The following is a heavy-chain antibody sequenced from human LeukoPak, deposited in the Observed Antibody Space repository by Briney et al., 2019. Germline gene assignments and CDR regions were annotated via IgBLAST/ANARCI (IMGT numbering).Heavy chain of an antibody. CDR1: GFTFSRYW. Sequence: GGSLTLSCAASGFTFSRYWMHWVRQAPGKGLVWVSRADYDGSDTSYADYVRGRFTISRDNAKNTLYLQMNTLSAEDAAVCYCATLAAAGTNYWDQGTLVTVSS. CDR3: ATLAAAGTNY. CDR2: ADYDGSDT. J-gene: IGHJ4*02. D-gene: IGHD6-13*01. V-gene: IGHV3-74*01.